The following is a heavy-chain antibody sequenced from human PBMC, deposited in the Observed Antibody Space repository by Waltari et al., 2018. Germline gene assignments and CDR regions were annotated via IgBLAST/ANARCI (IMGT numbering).Heavy chain of an antibody. J-gene: IGHJ4*02. V-gene: IGHV4-39*07. CDR3: ARGDILTGYYGY. CDR1: GGSISSSSYY. D-gene: IGHD3-9*01. CDR2: IYYSGST. Sequence: QLQLQESGPGLVKPSETLSLTCTVSGGSISSSSYYWGWIRQPPGKGLEWIGSIYYSGSTYYNPSLNSRVTISVDTSKNQFSLKLSSATAADTAVYYCARGDILTGYYGYWGQGTLVTVSS.